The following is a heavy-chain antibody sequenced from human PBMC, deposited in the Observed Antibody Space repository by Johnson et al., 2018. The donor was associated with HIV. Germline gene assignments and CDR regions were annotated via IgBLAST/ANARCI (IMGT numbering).Heavy chain of an antibody. CDR3: ARERGGGYSSSPDAFDI. CDR1: GFTVSSNC. J-gene: IGHJ3*02. CDR2: IYTGGNT. V-gene: IGHV3-53*01. Sequence: VQLVESGGGLIQPGGSLRLSCAASGFTVSSNCMSWVRQAPGKGLEWVSVIYTGGNTYYADSLKGRLTISRDTSKSTLYLQMNSLRAGDTAVYCCARERGGGYSSSPDAFDIWGQGTMVTVSS. D-gene: IGHD6-6*01.